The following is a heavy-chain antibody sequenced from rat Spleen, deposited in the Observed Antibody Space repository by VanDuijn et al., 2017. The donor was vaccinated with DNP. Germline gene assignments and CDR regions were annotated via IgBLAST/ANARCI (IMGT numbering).Heavy chain of an antibody. CDR2: INYDGSNT. CDR3: ASRPRPTRGPFDY. J-gene: IGHJ2*01. Sequence: EVQLVESGGGLVQPGRSLKLSCAASGFTFSDHNMAWVRQAPKKGLEWVATINYDGSNTYYRDSVKGRFTISRDNAKSTLYLQMDSLRSEDTATYYCASRPRPTRGPFDYWGQGVLVTVSS. V-gene: IGHV5-7*01. CDR1: GFTFSDHN. D-gene: IGHD1-4*01.